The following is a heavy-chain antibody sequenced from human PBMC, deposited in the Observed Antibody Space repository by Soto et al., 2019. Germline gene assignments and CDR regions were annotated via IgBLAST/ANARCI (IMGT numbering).Heavy chain of an antibody. CDR1: GFTFSTYA. CDR3: AREIGAPRGWFDS. V-gene: IGHV3-23*01. CDR2: ISATGTIT. Sequence: EVRLLESGGALIQPGGSLRLSCAASGFTFSTYAMNWVRQAPGKGLEWVSGISATGTITYYPDSVKGRFTISRDNSKNTLYLQINSVSPDDTDLYYCAREIGAPRGWFDSWGQGTLVTVSS. J-gene: IGHJ5*01.